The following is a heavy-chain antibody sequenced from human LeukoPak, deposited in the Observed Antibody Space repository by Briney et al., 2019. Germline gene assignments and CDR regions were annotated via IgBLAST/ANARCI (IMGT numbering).Heavy chain of an antibody. D-gene: IGHD4-23*01. V-gene: IGHV4-59*01. CDR1: GGSISSYY. CDR2: IYYSGST. Sequence: SETLSLTCTVSGGSISSYYWSWIRQPPGKGLEWIGYIYYSGSTNYNPSLKSRVTISVDTSKNQFSLKLSSVTAADTAVCYCARAVSRWSYGYWGQGTLVTVSS. J-gene: IGHJ4*02. CDR3: ARAVSRWSYGY.